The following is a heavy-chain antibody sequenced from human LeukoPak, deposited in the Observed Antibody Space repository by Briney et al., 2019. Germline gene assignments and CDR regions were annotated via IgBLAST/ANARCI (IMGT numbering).Heavy chain of an antibody. V-gene: IGHV3-74*01. J-gene: IGHJ3*02. Sequence: GGSLRLSCAASGFTFSSYWMHWVRQAPGKGLVWVSRINSDGSSTSYADSVKGRFTISRDNSKNTLYLQMNSLRAEDTAVYYCAKSKAALVVDAFDIWGQGTMVTVSS. CDR3: AKSKAALVVDAFDI. D-gene: IGHD6-6*01. CDR2: INSDGSST. CDR1: GFTFSSYW.